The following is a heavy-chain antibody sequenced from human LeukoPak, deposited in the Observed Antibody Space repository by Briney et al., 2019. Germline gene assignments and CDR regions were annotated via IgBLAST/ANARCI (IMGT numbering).Heavy chain of an antibody. CDR1: GGSISSGDYY. D-gene: IGHD3-3*01. CDR3: ARDQDYDFWSGSQAGHAFDI. V-gene: IGHV4-30-4*08. J-gene: IGHJ3*02. Sequence: SETLSLTCTVSGGSISSGDYYWSWIRQPPGKGLEWIGYIYYSGSTYYNPSLKSRVTMSVDTSKNQFSLKLSSVTAADTAVYYCARDQDYDFWSGSQAGHAFDIWGQGTMVTVSS. CDR2: IYYSGST.